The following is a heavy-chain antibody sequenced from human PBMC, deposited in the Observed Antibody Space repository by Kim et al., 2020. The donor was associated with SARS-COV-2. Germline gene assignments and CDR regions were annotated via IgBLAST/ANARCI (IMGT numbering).Heavy chain of an antibody. CDR3: ARAGGSYYFDY. Sequence: PTFAQGLPGRFVFSLDTSVRTAYLQISSLKAEDTAVYYCARAGGSYYFDYWGQGTLVTVSS. J-gene: IGHJ4*02. D-gene: IGHD3-16*01. CDR2: P. V-gene: IGHV7-4-1*02.